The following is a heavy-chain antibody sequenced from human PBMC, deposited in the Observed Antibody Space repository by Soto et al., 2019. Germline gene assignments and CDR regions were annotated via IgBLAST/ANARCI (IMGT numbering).Heavy chain of an antibody. D-gene: IGHD5-18*01. CDR2: ISYDGSNE. CDR1: GFTFSDYG. CDR3: AKEAGRGYSYDAGDY. V-gene: IGHV3-30*18. Sequence: ESGGGVVQPGTSLRLSCAASGFTFSDYGMHWVRQAPGKGLEWVALISYDGSNEYYADSVKGRFTISRDNSKNTVYLQMNSLRTADTAMYYCAKEAGRGYSYDAGDYWGQGTLVTVSS. J-gene: IGHJ4*02.